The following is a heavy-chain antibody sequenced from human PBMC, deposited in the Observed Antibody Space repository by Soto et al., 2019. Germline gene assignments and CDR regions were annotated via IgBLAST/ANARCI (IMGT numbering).Heavy chain of an antibody. J-gene: IGHJ6*03. CDR1: GGSFSGYY. CDR2: INHSGST. V-gene: IGHV4-34*01. Sequence: PSETLSLTCAVYGGSFSGYYWSWIRQPPGKGLEWIGEINHSGSTNYNPSLKSRVTISVDTSKNQFSLKLSSVTAADTAVYYCARGSGYSYGYYYYYYYYMDVWGKGTTVTVSS. D-gene: IGHD5-18*01. CDR3: ARGSGYSYGYYYYYYYYMDV.